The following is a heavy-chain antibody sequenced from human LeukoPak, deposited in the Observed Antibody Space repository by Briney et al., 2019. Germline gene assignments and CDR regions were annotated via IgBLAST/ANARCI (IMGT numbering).Heavy chain of an antibody. CDR1: GGSFSGYY. CDR3: ARGRQFRSKWVVVAAIYFDY. D-gene: IGHD2-15*01. J-gene: IGHJ4*02. V-gene: IGHV4-34*01. Sequence: SETLSLTCAVYGGSFSGYYWSWIRQPPGKGLEWIGEINHSGSTNYNPSLKSRVTISVDTSKNQFSLKLSSVTAADTAVYYCARGRQFRSKWVVVAAIYFDYWGQGTLVTVS. CDR2: INHSGST.